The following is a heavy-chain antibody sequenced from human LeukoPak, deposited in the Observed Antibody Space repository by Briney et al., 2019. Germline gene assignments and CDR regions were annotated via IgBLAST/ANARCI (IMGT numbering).Heavy chain of an antibody. V-gene: IGHV4-30-4*01. CDR1: GASVSSGDYY. J-gene: IGHJ4*02. CDR2: IYYSGST. Sequence: SETLSLTCTVSGASVSSGDYYWSWIRQPPGKGLECIGHIYYSGSTYYNPSLKSRVTISVDTSKNQFSLKLSSVTAADTAVYYCARGRGVPYYYDSSGYYPADYWGQGTLVTVSS. D-gene: IGHD3-22*01. CDR3: ARGRGVPYYYDSSGYYPADY.